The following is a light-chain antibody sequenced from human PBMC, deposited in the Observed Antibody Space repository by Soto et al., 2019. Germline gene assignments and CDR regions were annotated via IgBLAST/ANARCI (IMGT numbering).Light chain of an antibody. CDR2: NTN. Sequence: QTVVTPDPSFSVSPGGTVTLTCGLSSXSVSASHFPSWYQQTPGQAPRTLIYNTNTRSSGVPDRFSGSILGNRAALTITGAQADDSSDYDCLLYLRSVISVFGGETRVTVL. V-gene: IGLV8-61*01. CDR1: SXSVSASHF. CDR3: LLYLRSVISV. J-gene: IGLJ2*01.